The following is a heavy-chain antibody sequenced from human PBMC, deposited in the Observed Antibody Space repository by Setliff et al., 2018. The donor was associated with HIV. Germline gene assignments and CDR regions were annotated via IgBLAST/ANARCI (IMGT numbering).Heavy chain of an antibody. D-gene: IGHD3-10*01. V-gene: IGHV4-4*07. J-gene: IGHJ5*02. CDR1: GGSFGVYR. Sequence: SETLSLTCTISGGSFGVYRWSWVRQSAGRGLEWIGRIDSSGTTDYKPSLKGRVAISVDTSRNQFSLRVTSVTAAGTAVYFCARDRHSSGLGSYGPWGPGILVTVSS. CDR3: ARDRHSSGLGSYGP. CDR2: IDSSGTT.